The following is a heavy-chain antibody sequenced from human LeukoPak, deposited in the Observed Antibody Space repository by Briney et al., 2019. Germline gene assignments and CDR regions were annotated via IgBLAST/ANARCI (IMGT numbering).Heavy chain of an antibody. CDR2: IYIGESA. CDR3: ARSRERICSNPPCYVDLQAT. V-gene: IGHV4-61*02. J-gene: IGHJ4*02. Sequence: SETLSLTCSVFGDSISSGGYYWPWLRQPAGKGLEWIGRIYIGESANYNSSLKSRVTILVYTSKNQFSLKLSSVTAADTAMYFCARSRERICSNPPCYVDLQATWGQGTLVTVSP. CDR1: GDSISSGGYY. D-gene: IGHD2-2*01.